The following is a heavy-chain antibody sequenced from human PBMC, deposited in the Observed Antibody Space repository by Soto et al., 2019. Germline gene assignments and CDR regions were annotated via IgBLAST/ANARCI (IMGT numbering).Heavy chain of an antibody. CDR1: GFTFSSYS. V-gene: IGHV3-21*01. CDR2: ISSSSSYI. D-gene: IGHD3-9*01. Sequence: PGGSLRLSCAASGFTFSSYSMNCVRQAPGKGLEWVSSISSSSSYIYYADSVKGRFTISRDNAKNSLYLQMNSLRAEDTAVYYCARRPHYDILTGYYKDWFDPWGQGTLVTVSS. J-gene: IGHJ5*02. CDR3: ARRPHYDILTGYYKDWFDP.